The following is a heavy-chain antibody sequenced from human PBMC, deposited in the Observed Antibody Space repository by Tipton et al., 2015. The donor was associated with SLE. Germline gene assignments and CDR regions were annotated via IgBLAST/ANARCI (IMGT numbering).Heavy chain of an antibody. J-gene: IGHJ3*02. D-gene: IGHD5-18*01. CDR3: ASPVDTAMVDDAFDI. V-gene: IGHV4-59*12. CDR1: GGSFSGFY. CDR2: IYYRGST. Sequence: TLSLTCAVYGGSFSGFYWSWIRQPPGKGLEWIGYIYYRGSTNYNPSLKSRVTISVDTSKNQFSLKLSSVTAADTAVYYCASPVDTAMVDDAFDIWGQGTMVTVSS.